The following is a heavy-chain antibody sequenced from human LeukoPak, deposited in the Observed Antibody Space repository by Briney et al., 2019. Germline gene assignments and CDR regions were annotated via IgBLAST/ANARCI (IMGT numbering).Heavy chain of an antibody. D-gene: IGHD3-3*01. CDR2: IYSGGST. Sequence: PGGSLRLSCAASGSTVSCNYMSGVRQAPGKGLEWVSVIYSGGSTYYADSVKGRFTISRDNSKNTLYLQMNSLRAEDTAVYYCARGYYDFWSGYSPADYWGQGTLLTVSS. V-gene: IGHV3-53*01. CDR1: GSTVSCNY. CDR3: ARGYYDFWSGYSPADY. J-gene: IGHJ4*02.